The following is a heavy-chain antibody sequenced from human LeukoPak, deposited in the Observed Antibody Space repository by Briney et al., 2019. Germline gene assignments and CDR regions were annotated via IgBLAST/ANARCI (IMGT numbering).Heavy chain of an antibody. CDR3: AKTDIVVVVAVIPDFDY. D-gene: IGHD2-15*01. CDR1: GFTFSSYA. J-gene: IGHJ4*02. CDR2: ISGSGGST. V-gene: IGHV3-23*01. Sequence: GGSLRLSCAASGFTFSSYAMSWVRQAPGKGLEWVSAISGSGGSTYYADSVKGRFTISRDNSKNTLYLQMNSLRAEDTAVYYCAKTDIVVVVAVIPDFDYWGQGTLVTVSS.